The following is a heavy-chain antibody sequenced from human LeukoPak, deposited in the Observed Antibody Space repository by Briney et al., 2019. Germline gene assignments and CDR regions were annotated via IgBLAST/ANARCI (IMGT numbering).Heavy chain of an antibody. J-gene: IGHJ4*02. V-gene: IGHV1-69*13. CDR2: IIPIFGTA. CDR3: ARTAQRYFDWSFDY. CDR1: GGTFSSYA. Sequence: ASVKVSCKASGGTFSSYAISWVRQAPGQGLEWMGGIIPIFGTANYAQKFQGRVTITADESTSTAYMELSSLRSDDTAVYYCARTAQRYFDWSFDYWGQGNLVTVSS. D-gene: IGHD3-9*01.